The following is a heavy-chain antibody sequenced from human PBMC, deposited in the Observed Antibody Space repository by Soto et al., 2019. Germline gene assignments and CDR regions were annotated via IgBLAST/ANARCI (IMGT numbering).Heavy chain of an antibody. CDR2: INAGNGNT. Sequence: QVQLVQSGAEVKKPGASVKVSCKASGYTFTSYAMHWVRQAPGQRLEWMGWINAGNGNTKYSQKFQGRVTITRDTSASTAYMELSSLRSEDTAVYSCARVDERWGPIDYWGQGTLVTVSS. D-gene: IGHD7-27*01. V-gene: IGHV1-3*01. CDR1: GYTFTSYA. CDR3: ARVDERWGPIDY. J-gene: IGHJ4*02.